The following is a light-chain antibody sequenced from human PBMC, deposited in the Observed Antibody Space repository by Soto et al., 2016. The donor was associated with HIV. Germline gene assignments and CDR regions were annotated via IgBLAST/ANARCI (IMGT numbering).Light chain of an antibody. CDR1: PGIGNY. J-gene: IGKJ3*01. CDR3: LQHNSYPLFT. CDR2: AAS. Sequence: DIQLTQSPSFLSASVGDRVTITCRASPGIGNYLAWYQQKPGNAPKVLIYAASTLQSGVPSRFSGSGSGTEFTLTISSLQPEDFATYYCLQHNSYPLFTFGPGTRVDIK. V-gene: IGKV1-9*01.